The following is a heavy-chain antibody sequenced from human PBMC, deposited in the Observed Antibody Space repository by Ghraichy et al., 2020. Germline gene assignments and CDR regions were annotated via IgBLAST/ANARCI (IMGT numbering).Heavy chain of an antibody. J-gene: IGHJ4*02. CDR3: ASGQSGEYFDY. CDR2: INHSGST. V-gene: IGHV4-34*01. Sequence: SETLSLTCAVYGGSFSGYYWSWIRQPPGKGLEWIGEINHSGSTNYNPSLKSRVTISVDTSMNQFSLKLSSVTAADTAVYYCASGQSGEYFDYWGQGTLVTVSS. D-gene: IGHD6-25*01. CDR1: GGSFSGYY.